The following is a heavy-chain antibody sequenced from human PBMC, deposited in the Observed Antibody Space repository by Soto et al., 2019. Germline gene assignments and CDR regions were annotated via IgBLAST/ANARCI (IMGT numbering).Heavy chain of an antibody. D-gene: IGHD4-17*01. Sequence: SETLSLTCTVTGASTSRYYWSWIRQSPGKGLEWIGYIYNSGNTNYNPSLKSRVTMSVDTSKNQFSLNLSSVTAADTAVYYCAYGDSVGPFVYWGQGTRVT. CDR2: IYNSGNT. J-gene: IGHJ4*01. V-gene: IGHV4-59*01. CDR3: AYGDSVGPFVY. CDR1: GASTSRYY.